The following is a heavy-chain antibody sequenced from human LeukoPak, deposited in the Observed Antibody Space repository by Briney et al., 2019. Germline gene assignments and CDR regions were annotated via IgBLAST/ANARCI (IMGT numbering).Heavy chain of an antibody. J-gene: IGHJ4*02. CDR1: GFTFSTYS. Sequence: PGGSLRLSSAASGFTFSTYSIHWVRQAPGKGLEGVTVISADGRTQYYSDSVKGRFTISRDNSLNTLHLQMNSLRTGDTAVYYCAREFGHDRWYFDYWGQGALVTVSS. CDR3: AREFGHDRWYFDY. V-gene: IGHV3-30*03. CDR2: ISADGRTQ. D-gene: IGHD5-12*01.